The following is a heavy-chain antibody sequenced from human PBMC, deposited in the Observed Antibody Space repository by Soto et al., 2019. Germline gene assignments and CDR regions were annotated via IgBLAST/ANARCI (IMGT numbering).Heavy chain of an antibody. J-gene: IGHJ4*02. D-gene: IGHD5-12*01. CDR3: ARAQSGYDYSFDY. Sequence: EVQLVESGGGLVQPGGSLRLSCAASGFTFSSYWMTWVRQAPGKGLEWVANIKQDGSEKYYVDSVKGRFTISRDNAKNSLYLQMNSVRAEDTPVYYCARAQSGYDYSFDYWGQGTLVTVSS. V-gene: IGHV3-7*04. CDR2: IKQDGSEK. CDR1: GFTFSSYW.